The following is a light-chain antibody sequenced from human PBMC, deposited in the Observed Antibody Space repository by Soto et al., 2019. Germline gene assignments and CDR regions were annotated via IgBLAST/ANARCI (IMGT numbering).Light chain of an antibody. CDR1: QSVSSGY. CDR3: QQHGSSPIT. J-gene: IGKJ5*01. Sequence: EIVLTQSPGTLSLSPGDRATLSCRATQSVSSGYLAWFQHKPGQAPRLLMSGASSRATGIPDRFSGSGSGTDFTLTISRLEPEDFAMYYCQQHGSSPITFGQGTRLEIK. V-gene: IGKV3-20*01. CDR2: GAS.